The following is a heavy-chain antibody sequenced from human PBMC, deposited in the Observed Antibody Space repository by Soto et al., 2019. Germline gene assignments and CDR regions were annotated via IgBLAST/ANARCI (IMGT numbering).Heavy chain of an antibody. D-gene: IGHD3-22*01. J-gene: IGHJ1*01. CDR2: IYWDDDK. V-gene: IGHV2-5*02. CDR3: AHLTYYYDSSGYYSRAEYFQH. CDR1: GFSLSTSGVG. Sequence: QITLKESGPTLVKPTQTLTLTCTFSGFSLSTSGVGVGWIRQPPGKALEWLALIYWDDDKRYSPSLKSRHTITKDTSKNQVVLTMTNMDPVDTASYYCAHLTYYYDSSGYYSRAEYFQHWGQGTLVTVSS.